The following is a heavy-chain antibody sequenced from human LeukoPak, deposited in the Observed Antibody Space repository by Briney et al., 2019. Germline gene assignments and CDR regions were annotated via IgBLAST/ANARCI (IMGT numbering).Heavy chain of an antibody. CDR3: ATSYFYESSGHDAFDI. CDR2: IYPGDSDT. D-gene: IGHD3-22*01. CDR1: GYSFTSYW. V-gene: IGHV5-51*01. J-gene: IGHJ3*02. Sequence: GESLKISCKGSGYSFTSYWIGWVRQMPGKGLEWMGIIYPGDSDTRYSPSFQGQVTISADKSISTAYLQWSSLKASDTAMYYCATSYFYESSGHDAFDIWGRGTMVTVSS.